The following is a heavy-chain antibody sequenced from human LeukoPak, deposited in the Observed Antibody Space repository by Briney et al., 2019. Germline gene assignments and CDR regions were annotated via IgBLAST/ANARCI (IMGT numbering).Heavy chain of an antibody. Sequence: GGSLRLSCAASGFTFSSYSMNWVRQAPGKGLEWVSYISSSSSTINYADSVKGRFTISRDNAKNSLYLQMNSLRAEDTAVYYCARESGADSYYYYYYMDVWGKGTTVTVSS. V-gene: IGHV3-48*01. CDR2: ISSSSSTI. D-gene: IGHD3-10*01. CDR3: ARESGADSYYYYYYMDV. CDR1: GFTFSSYS. J-gene: IGHJ6*03.